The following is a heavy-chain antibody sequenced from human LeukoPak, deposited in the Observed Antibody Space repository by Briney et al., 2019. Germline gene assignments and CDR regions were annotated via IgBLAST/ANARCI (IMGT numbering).Heavy chain of an antibody. V-gene: IGHV3-48*03. CDR2: ISSSGSSI. CDR1: GFTFSSYE. J-gene: IGHJ4*02. CDR3: AKEEISSGYTSY. D-gene: IGHD3-22*01. Sequence: GGSLRLSCAASGFTFSSYEMNWVRQAPGKGLEWVSYISSSGSSIYYADSVKGRFTISRDNSKNTLYLQMNSLRAEDTAVYYCAKEEISSGYTSYWGQGTLVTVSS.